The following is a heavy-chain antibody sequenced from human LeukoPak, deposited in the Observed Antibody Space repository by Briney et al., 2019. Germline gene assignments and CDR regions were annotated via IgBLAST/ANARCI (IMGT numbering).Heavy chain of an antibody. J-gene: IGHJ4*02. CDR3: AKDAHYELDY. CDR1: GFTFSSYG. D-gene: IGHD3-3*01. V-gene: IGHV3-30*18. CDR2: ISYDGSNK. Sequence: GGSLRLSCAASGFTFSSYGMHWVRQAPGKGLEWVAVISYDGSNKYYADSVKGRFTISRDNSRNTLYLQMNSLRAEDTAVYYGAKDAHYELDYWGQGTLVTVSS.